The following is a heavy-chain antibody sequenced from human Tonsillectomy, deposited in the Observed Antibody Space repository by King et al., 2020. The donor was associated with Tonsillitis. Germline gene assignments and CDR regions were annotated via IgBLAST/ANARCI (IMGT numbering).Heavy chain of an antibody. J-gene: IGHJ4*02. CDR3: ARQWIGGVASY. V-gene: IGHV4-39*07. Sequence: QLQESGPGLVKPXETLXLTXXVSGGSISSSSYXWAXXXQXXGXXXXXXXXXXXXXXTXXXXPXXSRVTISVXTSKNQFSLKLSSVTAADTAVYYCARQWIGGVASYWGQGTLVTVSS. CDR1: GGSISSSSYX. CDR2: XXXXXXT. D-gene: IGHD2-15*01.